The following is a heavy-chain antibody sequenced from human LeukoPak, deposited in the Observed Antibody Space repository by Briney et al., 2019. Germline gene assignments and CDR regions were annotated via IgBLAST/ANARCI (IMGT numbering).Heavy chain of an antibody. CDR3: ARARFVDSSGYYYGYYYYGMDV. D-gene: IGHD3-22*01. CDR2: INHSGST. Sequence: SETLSLTCAVYGGSFSGYYWSWIRQPPGKGLEWNGEINHSGSTNYNPSLKSRVTISVDTSKNQFSLKLSSVTAADTAVYYCARARFVDSSGYYYGYYYYGMDVWGQGTTVTVSS. V-gene: IGHV4-34*01. J-gene: IGHJ6*02. CDR1: GGSFSGYY.